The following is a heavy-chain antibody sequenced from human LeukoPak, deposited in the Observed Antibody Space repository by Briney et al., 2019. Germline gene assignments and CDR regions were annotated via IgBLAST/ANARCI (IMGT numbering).Heavy chain of an antibody. CDR1: GGSISSSSYY. J-gene: IGHJ4*02. CDR2: ISHSGST. CDR3: ARGDSSVGLHY. D-gene: IGHD1-26*01. V-gene: IGHV4-39*07. Sequence: SETLSLTCTVSGGSISSSSYYWGWIRQPPGKGLEWIGEISHSGSTNYNPSLKSRVTISVDTSQNQFSLKLSSVTAADRAVYYCARGDSSVGLHYWGQGTLVTVSS.